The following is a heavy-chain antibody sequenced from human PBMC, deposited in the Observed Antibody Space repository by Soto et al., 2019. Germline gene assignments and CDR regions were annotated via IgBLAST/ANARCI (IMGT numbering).Heavy chain of an antibody. CDR3: VKHLIGRRLRSPFDL. CDR1: GCKCVTHT. J-gene: IGHJ4*02. V-gene: IGHV3-23*01. D-gene: IGHD3-3*01. Sequence: GGSLRVSCSVAGCKCVTHTVHWVRQDPGMGLEWVSGLSDSVATTHYAYSVKGRFTISRDKSKNTLYLQMNSLRAEDTAVYYCVKHLIGRRLRSPFDLWGQGIQVTVSS. CDR2: LSDSVATT.